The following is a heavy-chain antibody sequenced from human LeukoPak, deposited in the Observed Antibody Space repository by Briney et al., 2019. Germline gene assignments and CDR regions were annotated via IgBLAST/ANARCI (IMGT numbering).Heavy chain of an antibody. V-gene: IGHV5-51*01. CDR2: VYLGDSDT. CDR3: ARHQNVGATSPFDY. J-gene: IGHJ4*02. CDR1: GYNFPNYW. D-gene: IGHD1-26*01. Sequence: KSGESLKISCKGSGYNFPNYWIAWVREMPGKGLEWRGIVYLGDSDTRYSPSFQGQVTISADKSISTAYVQWSSLKASDSAMYYCARHQNVGATSPFDYWGQGTLVTVSS.